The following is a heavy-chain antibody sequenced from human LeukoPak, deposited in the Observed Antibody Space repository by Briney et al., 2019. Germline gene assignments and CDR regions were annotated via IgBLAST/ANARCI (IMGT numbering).Heavy chain of an antibody. CDR1: GFTFSSYS. D-gene: IGHD1-26*01. Sequence: GGSLRLSCAASGFTFSSYSMNWVRQAPGKGREWVSYISSSSSTIYYADSVKGRFTISRDNAKNSLYLQMNSLRAEDTAVYYCARGGMGANYYFDYWGQGTLVTVSS. V-gene: IGHV3-48*01. CDR3: ARGGMGANYYFDY. J-gene: IGHJ4*02. CDR2: ISSSSSTI.